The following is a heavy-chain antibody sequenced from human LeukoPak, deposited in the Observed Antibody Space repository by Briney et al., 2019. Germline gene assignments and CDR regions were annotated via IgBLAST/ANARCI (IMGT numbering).Heavy chain of an antibody. CDR1: GFTFSSYG. Sequence: GRSLRLSCAASGFTFSSYGMHWVRQAPGKGLEWVAVISYDGSNKYYADSVKGRFTISRDNSKTTLYLQMNSLRAEDTAVYYCAKDKEVVPAFYYYYYGMDVWGQGTTVTVSS. J-gene: IGHJ6*02. CDR2: ISYDGSNK. V-gene: IGHV3-30*18. CDR3: AKDKEVVPAFYYYYYGMDV. D-gene: IGHD2-2*01.